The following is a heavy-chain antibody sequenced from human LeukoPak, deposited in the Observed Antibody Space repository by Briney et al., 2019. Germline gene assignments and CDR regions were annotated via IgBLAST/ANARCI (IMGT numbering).Heavy chain of an antibody. Sequence: GGSLRLSCAASGFTFSSYGMHWVRQAPGKGLEWVAVISYDGSNKYYADSVKGRFTISRDNSKNTLYLQMNSLRAEDTAVYYCAKTNSGPFDYWGQGTLVTVSS. D-gene: IGHD7-27*01. V-gene: IGHV3-30*18. CDR3: AKTNSGPFDY. CDR2: ISYDGSNK. CDR1: GFTFSSYG. J-gene: IGHJ4*02.